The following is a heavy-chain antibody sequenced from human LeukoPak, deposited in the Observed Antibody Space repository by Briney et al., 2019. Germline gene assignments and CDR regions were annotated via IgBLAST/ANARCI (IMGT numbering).Heavy chain of an antibody. CDR1: GFTFSSYS. V-gene: IGHV3-21*01. D-gene: IGHD5-18*01. Sequence: GGSLRPSCAASGFTFSSYSMNWVRQAPGKGLEWVSSISTSSSYIYYADSVKGRFTISRDNAKNSLYLQMNSLRAEDTAVYYCATGYSYGPDYWGQGTLVTVSS. CDR2: ISTSSSYI. CDR3: ATGYSYGPDY. J-gene: IGHJ4*02.